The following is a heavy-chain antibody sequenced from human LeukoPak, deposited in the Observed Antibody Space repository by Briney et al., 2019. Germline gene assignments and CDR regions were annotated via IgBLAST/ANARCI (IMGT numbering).Heavy chain of an antibody. J-gene: IGHJ6*02. V-gene: IGHV3-23*01. CDR1: GFTFSAYA. CDR2: IGSDNKQ. CDR3: ARDLHYYVAMYV. D-gene: IGHD3-10*02. Sequence: PGGSLRLSCAASGFTFSAYAMTWVRQAPGKGLEWVSFIGSDNKQHYSESVKGRFAISRDNSKSMLFLQLNSLRAEDTALYYCARDLHYYVAMYVWGQGTTVTVSS.